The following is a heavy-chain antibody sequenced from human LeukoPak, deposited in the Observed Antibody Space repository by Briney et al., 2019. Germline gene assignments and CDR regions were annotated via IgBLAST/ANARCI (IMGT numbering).Heavy chain of an antibody. D-gene: IGHD3-22*01. V-gene: IGHV4-59*01. CDR3: ARDSHYYDSSGYYYYFDY. Sequence: PSETLSLTCTVSGGSISNYYWSWIRQPPGKGLEWVGYIYYSGSTNYNLSLKSRVTISVDTSKNQFSLKLSSVTAADTAVYYCARDSHYYDSSGYYYYFDYWGQGTLVTVSS. J-gene: IGHJ4*02. CDR1: GGSISNYY. CDR2: IYYSGST.